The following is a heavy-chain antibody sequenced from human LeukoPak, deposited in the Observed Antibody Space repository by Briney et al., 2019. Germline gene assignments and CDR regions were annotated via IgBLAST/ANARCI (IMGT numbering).Heavy chain of an antibody. J-gene: IGHJ4*02. D-gene: IGHD3-22*01. V-gene: IGHV3-7*01. CDR2: TNHDGSEK. CDR3: AREEGIDGSGYYYVLGY. CDR1: GFTFSRCW. Sequence: PGGSLRLSCAASGFTFSRCWMSWVRQAPGKGLEWVANTNHDGSEKHHVDSVKGRFTISRDNAKNSLYLQMNSLSAEDTAVYYCAREEGIDGSGYYYVLGYWGQGTLVTVSS.